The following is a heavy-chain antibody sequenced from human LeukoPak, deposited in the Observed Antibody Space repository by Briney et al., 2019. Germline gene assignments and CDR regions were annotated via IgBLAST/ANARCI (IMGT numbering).Heavy chain of an antibody. D-gene: IGHD2-15*01. Sequence: GGSLRLSCAASGFRFSDFSMNWVRQAPGKGLEWISYISSSGSPIYYADSVKGRFTISRDNSKNTLYLQMNSLGAEDTAVYYCAAQPCSVGRCYLDYWGQGTLVTISS. V-gene: IGHV3-48*01. CDR1: GFRFSDFS. CDR3: AAQPCSVGRCYLDY. J-gene: IGHJ4*02. CDR2: ISSSGSPI.